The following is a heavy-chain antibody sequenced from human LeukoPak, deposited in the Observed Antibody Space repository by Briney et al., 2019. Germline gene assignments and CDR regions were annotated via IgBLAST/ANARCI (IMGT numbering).Heavy chain of an antibody. D-gene: IGHD2-2*01. CDR3: ARVLFSCSSTGCYAGYFDY. Sequence: PSETLSLTCTVSGGSISSSSYYWGWIRQPPGKGLEWIGSIYYSGSTYYNPSLKSRVTMSVDTSKNQFSLKLSSVTAADTAVYYCARVLFSCSSTGCYAGYFDYWGQGTLVTVSS. CDR1: GGSISSSSYY. CDR2: IYYSGST. V-gene: IGHV4-39*07. J-gene: IGHJ4*02.